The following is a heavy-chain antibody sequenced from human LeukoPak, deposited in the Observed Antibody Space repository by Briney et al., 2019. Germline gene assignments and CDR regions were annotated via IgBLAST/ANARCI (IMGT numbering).Heavy chain of an antibody. CDR2: INAGNGNT. D-gene: IGHD1-26*01. CDR1: GYTFTSYA. V-gene: IGHV1-3*01. J-gene: IGHJ4*02. Sequence: RASVKVSCKASGYTFTSYAMHWVRQAPGQRLEWMGWINAGNGNTKYSQKFQGRVTMTRDTSISTAYMELSRLRSDDTAVYYCASGSGGIFDYWGQGTLVTVSS. CDR3: ASGSGGIFDY.